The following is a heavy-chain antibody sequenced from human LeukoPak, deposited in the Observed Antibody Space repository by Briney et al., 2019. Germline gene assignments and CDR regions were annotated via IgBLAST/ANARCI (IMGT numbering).Heavy chain of an antibody. Sequence: PGRSLRLSCAASGFTFSSYAMHWVRQAPGQGLEWVAVISYDGSNKYYADSVKGRFTISRDNSKNTLYLQMNSLRAEDTAVYYCAREPSYSGSQTISWGQGTLVTVSS. CDR2: ISYDGSNK. CDR1: GFTFSSYA. J-gene: IGHJ4*02. CDR3: AREPSYSGSQTIS. V-gene: IGHV3-30*04. D-gene: IGHD1-26*01.